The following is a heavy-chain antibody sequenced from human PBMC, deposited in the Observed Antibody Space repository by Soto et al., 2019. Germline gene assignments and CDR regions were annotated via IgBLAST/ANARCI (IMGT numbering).Heavy chain of an antibody. Sequence: QVQLVQSGAEVKKPGSSVNVSCKASGGTFSSYAISWVRQAPGQGLEWMGGIIPIFGTANYAQKYQGRVTITADESTSTAYMELGSLRSEDTAVYYCARESRYGSGSEPFDYWGQGTLVTVSS. CDR1: GGTFSSYA. J-gene: IGHJ4*02. CDR3: ARESRYGSGSEPFDY. D-gene: IGHD3-10*01. V-gene: IGHV1-69*01. CDR2: IIPIFGTA.